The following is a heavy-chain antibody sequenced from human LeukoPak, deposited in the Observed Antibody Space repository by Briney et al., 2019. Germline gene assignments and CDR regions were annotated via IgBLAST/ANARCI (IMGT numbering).Heavy chain of an antibody. CDR2: ISAYNGYT. Sequence: ASVKVSCKGSGYTFIGYNMHWVRQAPGQGLEWMGWISAYNGYTNYAQKLQGRVTMTTDTSTNTAYMKLRSLRSDDSAVYYCARDGLAYCGGDCYFDSWGQGTLVTVSS. J-gene: IGHJ4*02. CDR1: GYTFIGYN. CDR3: ARDGLAYCGGDCYFDS. D-gene: IGHD2-21*02. V-gene: IGHV1-18*04.